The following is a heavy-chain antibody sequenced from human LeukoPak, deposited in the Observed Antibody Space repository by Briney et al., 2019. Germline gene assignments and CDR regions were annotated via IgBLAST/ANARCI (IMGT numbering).Heavy chain of an antibody. Sequence: GGSLRLSCAASGFTFSSYGMHWVRQAPGKGLEWVAVIWYDVSNKYYADSVKGRFTISKDKSKNTLYLQMNSLRAEDTAVYYCARDKGQWELTYYFDYWGQGTLVTVSS. V-gene: IGHV3-33*01. CDR3: ARDKGQWELTYYFDY. CDR1: GFTFSSYG. D-gene: IGHD1-26*01. J-gene: IGHJ4*02. CDR2: IWYDVSNK.